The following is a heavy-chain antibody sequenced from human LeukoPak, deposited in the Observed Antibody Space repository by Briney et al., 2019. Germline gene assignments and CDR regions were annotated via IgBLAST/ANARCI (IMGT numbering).Heavy chain of an antibody. CDR1: TFSNYW. Sequence: TFSNYWMTWVRQAPGKGLEWIGSIYYSGSTYYNPSLKSRVTISVDTSKNQFSLKLRSVTAADTAVYYCARRPRAGWFDPWGQGTLVTVSS. J-gene: IGHJ5*02. CDR2: IYYSGST. V-gene: IGHV4-39*01. CDR3: ARRPRAGWFDP.